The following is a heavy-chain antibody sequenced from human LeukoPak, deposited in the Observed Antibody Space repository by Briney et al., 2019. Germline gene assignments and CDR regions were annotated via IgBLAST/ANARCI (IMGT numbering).Heavy chain of an antibody. CDR2: IYTSGST. V-gene: IGHV4-4*07. CDR3: ARASSNYYYYYMDA. Sequence: SETLSLTCTVSGGSISSYYWSWIRQPAGKGLEWIGRIYTSGSTNYNPSLKSRVTISVDKSKNQFSLKLSSVTAADTAVYYCARASSNYYYYYMDAWGKGTTVTVSS. J-gene: IGHJ6*03. CDR1: GGSISSYY. D-gene: IGHD2/OR15-2a*01.